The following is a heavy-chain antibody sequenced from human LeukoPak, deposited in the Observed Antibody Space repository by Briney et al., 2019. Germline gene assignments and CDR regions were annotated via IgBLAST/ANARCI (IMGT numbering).Heavy chain of an antibody. CDR2: ISWNSGSI. D-gene: IGHD5-18*01. CDR3: AKDMNNVDTAMVLDY. J-gene: IGHJ4*02. CDR1: GFTFDDYA. Sequence: QSGGSLRLSCAASGFTFDDYAMHWVRQAPGKGLEWVSDISWNSGSIGYADSVKGRFTISRDNAKNSLYLQMNSLRAEDTALYYCAKDMNNVDTAMVLDYWGQGTLVTVSS. V-gene: IGHV3-9*01.